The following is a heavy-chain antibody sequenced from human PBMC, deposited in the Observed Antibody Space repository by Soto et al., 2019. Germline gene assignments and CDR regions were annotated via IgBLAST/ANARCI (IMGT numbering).Heavy chain of an antibody. J-gene: IGHJ4*02. Sequence: QVQLVESGGGVVQPGRSLRLSCAASGFTFSSYGMHWVRQAPGKGLEWVAVIWYDGSNKYYADSVKGRFTISRDKSQNTRYRQMSSRRAEDTAVYYCAGGGRIAAADYEPGGYWGQGSLVTASS. CDR3: AGGGRIAAADYEPGGY. CDR1: GFTFSSYG. D-gene: IGHD6-13*01. CDR2: IWYDGSNK. V-gene: IGHV3-33*01.